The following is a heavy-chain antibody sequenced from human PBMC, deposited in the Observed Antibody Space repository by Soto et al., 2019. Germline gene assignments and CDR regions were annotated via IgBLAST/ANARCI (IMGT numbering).Heavy chain of an antibody. CDR1: GVTVSNNF. CDR2: IYSGGGT. J-gene: IGHJ4*02. D-gene: IGHD4-17*01. Sequence: EVQLVESGGDLVQPGGSLRLPCAASGVTVSNNFMSWVRQAPGKGLEWVSIIYSGGGTQYADSVKGRFTISRDNYKNTVYLQMNSLRVEDTAVYYCARNVPVTPLGYWGQGTLVTVSS. V-gene: IGHV3-66*01. CDR3: ARNVPVTPLGY.